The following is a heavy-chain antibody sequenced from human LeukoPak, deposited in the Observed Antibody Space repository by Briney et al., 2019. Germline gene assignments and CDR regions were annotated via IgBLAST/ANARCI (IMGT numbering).Heavy chain of an antibody. V-gene: IGHV3-64*01. CDR2: ISTNGGGT. J-gene: IGHJ4*02. CDR3: ARYCSGVSCYSGYGY. CDR1: GFTFSTYA. D-gene: IGHD2-15*01. Sequence: PGGSLRLSCAASGFTFSTYAMHWVRQTPGKGLEYVSAISTNGGGTYYANSVKGRFTISRDNSKNTLYLQMGSLRAEDMAVYYCARYCSGVSCYSGYGYWGQGTLVTVSS.